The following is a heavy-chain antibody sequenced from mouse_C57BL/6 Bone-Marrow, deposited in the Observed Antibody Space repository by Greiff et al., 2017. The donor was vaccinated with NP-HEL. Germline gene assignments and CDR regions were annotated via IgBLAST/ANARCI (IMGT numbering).Heavy chain of an antibody. Sequence: QVQLQQPGAELVKPGASVKLSCKASGYTFTSYWMHWVKQRPGQGLEWIGMIHPNSGSTNYNEKFKSKATLTVDKSSSTAYMQLSSLTSEDSAVYYCAREGGCPDYFDYWGQGTTLTVSS. CDR2: IHPNSGST. J-gene: IGHJ2*01. CDR1: GYTFTSYW. CDR3: AREGGCPDYFDY. V-gene: IGHV1-64*01.